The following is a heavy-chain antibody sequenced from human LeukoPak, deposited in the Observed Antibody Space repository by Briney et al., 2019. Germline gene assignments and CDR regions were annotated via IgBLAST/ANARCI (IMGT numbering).Heavy chain of an antibody. Sequence: SETLSLTCAVSGYSISSGYYWGWIRQPPGKGLEWIGSIYRSGSTYYNPSLKSRVTISVDTSKNQFSLKLSSVTAADTAVYYCAREGYSSGWYRAPSNHYWGQGTLVTVSS. J-gene: IGHJ4*02. CDR3: AREGYSSGWYRAPSNHY. CDR2: IYRSGST. D-gene: IGHD6-19*01. CDR1: GYSISSGYY. V-gene: IGHV4-38-2*02.